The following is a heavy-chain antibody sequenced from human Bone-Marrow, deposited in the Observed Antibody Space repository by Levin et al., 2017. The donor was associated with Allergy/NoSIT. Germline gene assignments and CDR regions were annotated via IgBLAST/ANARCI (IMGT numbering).Heavy chain of an antibody. D-gene: IGHD3-3*01. CDR3: ASKRSAFRY. V-gene: IGHV3-30*04. Sequence: GGSLRLSCAASGFTFSSYAMHWVRQAPGKGLEWVAVISYDGSNKYYADSVKGRFTISRDNSKNTLYLQMNSLRAEDTAVYYCASKRSAFRYWGQGTLVTVSS. CDR2: ISYDGSNK. J-gene: IGHJ4*02. CDR1: GFTFSSYA.